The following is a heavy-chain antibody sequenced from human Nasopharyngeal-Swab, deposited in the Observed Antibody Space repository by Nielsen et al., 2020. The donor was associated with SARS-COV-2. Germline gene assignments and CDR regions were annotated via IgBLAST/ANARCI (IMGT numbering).Heavy chain of an antibody. CDR1: GFTFDDYA. CDR2: ISWNSGSI. Sequence: SLKISCAASGFTFDDYAMHWVRQAPGKGLEWVSGISWNSGSIGYADSVKGRFTISRDNAKNSLYLQMNSLRAEDTAVYYCARDPNYYGSGSHYGMDVWGQGTTVTVSS. CDR3: ARDPNYYGSGSHYGMDV. D-gene: IGHD3-10*01. V-gene: IGHV3-9*01. J-gene: IGHJ6*02.